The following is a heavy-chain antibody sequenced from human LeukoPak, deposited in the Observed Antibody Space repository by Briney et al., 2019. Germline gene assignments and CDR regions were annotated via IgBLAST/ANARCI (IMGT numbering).Heavy chain of an antibody. Sequence: ASVKVSCKASGYTFTSYGISWVRQAPGQGLEWMGWISAYNGNTNYAQKLQGRVTMNTGTSTSTAYLELRSLRSDDTAVYYCARGAYCGGDCYTISDYYYYGMDVWGQGTTVTVSS. CDR2: ISAYNGNT. CDR3: ARGAYCGGDCYTISDYYYYGMDV. D-gene: IGHD2-21*02. V-gene: IGHV1-18*01. J-gene: IGHJ6*02. CDR1: GYTFTSYG.